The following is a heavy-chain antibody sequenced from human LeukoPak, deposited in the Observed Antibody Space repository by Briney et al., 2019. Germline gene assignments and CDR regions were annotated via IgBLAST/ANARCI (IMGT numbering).Heavy chain of an antibody. Sequence: TGESLRLSCAVSGLTLRSYWMHWVRQAHGRGLVWVSRSNSNGRDAHYAESVKGRFTLSRDNAKNTLYLQMNSLRAEDTAVYYCARPQNTEIYGYGGFDIWGQGTMVTVSS. CDR3: ARPQNTEIYGYGGFDI. V-gene: IGHV3-74*01. J-gene: IGHJ3*02. CDR1: GLTLRSYW. D-gene: IGHD5-18*01. CDR2: SNSNGRDA.